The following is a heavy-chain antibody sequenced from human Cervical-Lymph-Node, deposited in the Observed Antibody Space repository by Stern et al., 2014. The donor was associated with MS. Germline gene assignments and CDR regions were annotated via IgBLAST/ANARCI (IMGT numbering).Heavy chain of an antibody. D-gene: IGHD2-2*02. CDR3: ANAAALSCRSPSCYKAFEY. V-gene: IGHV3-30*18. Sequence: VQLVESGGGVVQPGRSLRLSCAASGFSFSTSGMHWVRQAPGKGLDWVAVISHDGSDKDYGHSVKGRFTISRDNSKNTVYLQMNSLRAEDTAVYYCANAAALSCRSPSCYKAFEYWGQGILVTVSS. J-gene: IGHJ4*02. CDR1: GFSFSTSG. CDR2: ISHDGSDK.